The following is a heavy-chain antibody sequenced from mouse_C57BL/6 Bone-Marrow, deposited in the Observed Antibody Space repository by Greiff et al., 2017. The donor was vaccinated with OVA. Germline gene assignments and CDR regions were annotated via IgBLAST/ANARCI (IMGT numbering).Heavy chain of an antibody. CDR2: IDPSDSYT. Sequence: QVQLKQPGAELVRPGTSVKLSCKASGYTFTSYWMHWVKQRPGQGLEWIGVIDPSDSYTNYNQKFKGKATLTVDTSSSTAYMQLSSLTSEDSAVYYVARPDITTVVATDYWGQGTTLTVSS. V-gene: IGHV1-59*01. D-gene: IGHD1-1*01. CDR1: GYTFTSYW. CDR3: ARPDITTVVATDY. J-gene: IGHJ2*01.